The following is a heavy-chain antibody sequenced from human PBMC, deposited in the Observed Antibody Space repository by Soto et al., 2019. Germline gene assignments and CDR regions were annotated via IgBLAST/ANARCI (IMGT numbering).Heavy chain of an antibody. Sequence: SVRVSCKXSGGTLNNYAINWVRQAPGQGLEWMGGILPVSAPPDYAQKFQGRVSITADHSTSTVYMELSRLKSDDTAVYFCATDSNYDVSNSFWGQGTLVTVSS. V-gene: IGHV1-69*13. CDR2: ILPVSAPP. CDR3: ATDSNYDVSNSF. J-gene: IGHJ4*02. CDR1: GGTLNNYA. D-gene: IGHD3-3*01.